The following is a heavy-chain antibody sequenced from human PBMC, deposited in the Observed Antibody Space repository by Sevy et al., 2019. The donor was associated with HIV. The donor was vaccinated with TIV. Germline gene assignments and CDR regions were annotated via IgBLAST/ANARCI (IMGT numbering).Heavy chain of an antibody. D-gene: IGHD3-22*01. CDR2: IRGSASST. V-gene: IGHV3-23*01. CDR3: AKDGHYYDSSADYLNYFDY. CDR1: GFTFSSYA. Sequence: GGSLRLSCEASGFTFSSYAMSWVRQAPGRGLEGVSAIRGSASSTYYADSVKGRFTISRDNSKNTLYLLLNSLRAEDTAVYYCAKDGHYYDSSADYLNYFDYWGQGTLVTVSS. J-gene: IGHJ4*02.